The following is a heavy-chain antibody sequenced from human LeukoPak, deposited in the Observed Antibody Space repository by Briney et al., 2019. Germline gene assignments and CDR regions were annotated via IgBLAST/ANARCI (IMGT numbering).Heavy chain of an antibody. Sequence: GGSLRLSCAASGFTFSSYWMSWVRQAPGKGLEWVANIKQDGSEKYYVDSVKGRFTISRDNAKNSLYLQMNSLRAEDTAVYYCAREPYDFWSAMMGYFDYWGQGTLVTVSS. CDR2: IKQDGSEK. V-gene: IGHV3-7*03. D-gene: IGHD3-3*01. J-gene: IGHJ4*02. CDR1: GFTFSSYW. CDR3: AREPYDFWSAMMGYFDY.